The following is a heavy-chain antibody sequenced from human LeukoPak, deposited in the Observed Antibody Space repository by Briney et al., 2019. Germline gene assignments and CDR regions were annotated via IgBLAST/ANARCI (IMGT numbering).Heavy chain of an antibody. V-gene: IGHV3-23*01. CDR3: AKLDDFWSGSYYYYYMDV. CDR2: ISGSGGST. D-gene: IGHD3-3*01. J-gene: IGHJ6*03. CDR1: GFTFSSYA. Sequence: PGGSLRLAWAAAGFTFSSYAMSWVRQAPGKGLEWVSAISGSGGSTYYADSVKGRFTISRDNSKNTLYLQINRLRAEDTDVYYCAKLDDFWSGSYYYYYMDVWGKGTTVTVSS.